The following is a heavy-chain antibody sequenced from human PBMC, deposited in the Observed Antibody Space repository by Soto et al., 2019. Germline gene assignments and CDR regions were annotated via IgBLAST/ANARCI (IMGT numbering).Heavy chain of an antibody. J-gene: IGHJ5*02. V-gene: IGHV3-23*01. Sequence: GGSLRLSCAASGFTFSSYAMSWVRQAPGKGLEWVSVISGSGSSTYYADSVKGRFTVSRDNSKNILYLQMNSLRSEDTAVYYCAKDFGNWNYVNPSWFDPWAQGTLVTVSS. CDR2: ISGSGSST. CDR1: GFTFSSYA. CDR3: AKDFGNWNYVNPSWFDP. D-gene: IGHD1-7*01.